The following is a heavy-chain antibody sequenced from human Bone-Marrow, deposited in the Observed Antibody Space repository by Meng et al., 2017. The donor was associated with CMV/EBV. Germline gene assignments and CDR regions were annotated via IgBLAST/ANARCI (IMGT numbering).Heavy chain of an antibody. V-gene: IGHV4-34*01. CDR2: INHSGST. CDR1: GGSFSDYY. CDR3: ARGLGCSSTSCHKPLDY. J-gene: IGHJ4*02. D-gene: IGHD2-2*02. Sequence: SETLSLTCAVYGGSFSDYYWTWIRQPPGKGLEWIGEINHSGSTNYNPSLKSRVTISVDTSKNQFSLRLSSLTAADTAVYYCARGLGCSSTSCHKPLDYWGQGTLVTVYS.